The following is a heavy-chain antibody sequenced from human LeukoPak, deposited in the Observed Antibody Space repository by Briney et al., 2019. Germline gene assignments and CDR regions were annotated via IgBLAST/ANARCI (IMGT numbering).Heavy chain of an antibody. D-gene: IGHD6-6*01. Sequence: SETLSLTCTVSGGSISSYYWSWIRQPPGKGLEWIGYIYYSGSTNYNPSLKSRVTISVDTSKNQFSLKLSSVTAADTAVYYCARLRSSSPGENWFDPWGQGTLVTVSS. V-gene: IGHV4-59*08. CDR2: IYYSGST. CDR1: GGSISSYY. CDR3: ARLRSSSPGENWFDP. J-gene: IGHJ5*02.